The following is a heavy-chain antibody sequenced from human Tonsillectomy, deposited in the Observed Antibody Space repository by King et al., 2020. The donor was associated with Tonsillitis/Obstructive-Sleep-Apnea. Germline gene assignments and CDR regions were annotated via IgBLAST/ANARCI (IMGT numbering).Heavy chain of an antibody. J-gene: IGHJ4*02. D-gene: IGHD2-8*01. V-gene: IGHV3-64D*06. CDR2: IGSNGGST. CDR1: GFTFSNYA. CDR3: VKDQGRYCTNGVCFPFDY. Sequence: VQLVESGGGLVQRGGSLRLSCSASGFTFSNYAMHWVRQAPGKGLEYVSGIGSNGGSTYYADSVKGRFTISRDKSKNTLYLQMRSLRAEDTAVYYCVKDQGRYCTNGVCFPFDYRGQGTLVTVSS.